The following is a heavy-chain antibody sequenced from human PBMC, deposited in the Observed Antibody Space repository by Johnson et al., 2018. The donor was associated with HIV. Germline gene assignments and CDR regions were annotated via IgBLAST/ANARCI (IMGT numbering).Heavy chain of an antibody. CDR2: ISWNSGSI. Sequence: EVQLVESGGVVVQPGGSLRLSCAASGFTFDDYAMHWVRPAPGEGLEWVSGISWNSGSIGYADSVKGRFTISSDNAKNSLYLQMNSLRAEDTALYYCARGEEAYCGGDCYSGAFDIWGQGTMVTVSS. V-gene: IGHV3-9*01. J-gene: IGHJ3*02. CDR3: ARGEEAYCGGDCYSGAFDI. CDR1: GFTFDDYA. D-gene: IGHD2-21*01.